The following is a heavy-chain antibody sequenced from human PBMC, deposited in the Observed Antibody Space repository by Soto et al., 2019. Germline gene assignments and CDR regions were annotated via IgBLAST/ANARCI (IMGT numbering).Heavy chain of an antibody. V-gene: IGHV4-39*01. CDR2: IYYSGST. Sequence: SETLSLTSTVSGGSISSISYYWGWIRQPPGKGLEWIGSIYYSGSTHYNPSLKSRVTISVDTSKNQFSLKLSSVTAADTAVYYCARLASGSGWYGYYFDYWGQGTLVTVS. CDR3: ARLASGSGWYGYYFDY. J-gene: IGHJ4*02. CDR1: GGSISSISYY. D-gene: IGHD6-19*01.